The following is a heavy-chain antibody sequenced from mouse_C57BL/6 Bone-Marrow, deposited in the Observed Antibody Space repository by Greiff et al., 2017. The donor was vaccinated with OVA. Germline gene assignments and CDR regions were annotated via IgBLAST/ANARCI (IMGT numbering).Heavy chain of an antibody. CDR3: ARMGGNPFAY. CDR1: GFSLSTFGMG. Sequence: QVTLKVSGPGILQPSQTLSLTCSFSGFSLSTFGMGVGWIRQPSGQGLEWLVHIWWDDDKYYNPALKSRLTISKDTSKNQVFLKIANVDTADTATYYCARMGGNPFAYWGQGTLVTVSA. V-gene: IGHV8-8*01. CDR2: IWWDDDK. J-gene: IGHJ3*01. D-gene: IGHD2-1*01.